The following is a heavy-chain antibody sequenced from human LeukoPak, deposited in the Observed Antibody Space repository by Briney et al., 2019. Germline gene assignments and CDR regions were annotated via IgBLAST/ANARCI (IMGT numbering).Heavy chain of an antibody. CDR2: IIPILGIA. Sequence: ASVKVSCKASGGTFSSYAISWVRQAPAQGLEWMGRIIPILGIANYAQKFQGRVTITADKSTSTAYMDLSSLRSEDTAVYYCAIIDSSSWYEATDYFDYWGQGTLVTVSS. J-gene: IGHJ4*02. D-gene: IGHD6-13*01. CDR3: AIIDSSSWYEATDYFDY. CDR1: GGTFSSYA. V-gene: IGHV1-69*04.